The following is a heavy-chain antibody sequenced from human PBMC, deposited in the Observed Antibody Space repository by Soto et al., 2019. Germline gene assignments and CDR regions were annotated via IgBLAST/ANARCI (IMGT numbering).Heavy chain of an antibody. V-gene: IGHV1-69*01. D-gene: IGHD3-10*01. CDR3: ASRGTPITMVRGVILPSYGMDV. CDR2: IIHIFGTA. J-gene: IGHJ6*02. Sequence: QVQLVQSGAEVKKPGSSVKVSCKASGGTFSSYAISWVRQAPGQGLEWMGWIIHIFGTANYAQKFQGRVTISADESTSTAYMELSSLRSEDTAVYYCASRGTPITMVRGVILPSYGMDVWGQGTTVTVSS. CDR1: GGTFSSYA.